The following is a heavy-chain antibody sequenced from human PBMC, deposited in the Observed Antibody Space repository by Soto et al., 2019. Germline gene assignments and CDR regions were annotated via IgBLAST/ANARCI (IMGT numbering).Heavy chain of an antibody. D-gene: IGHD3-16*01. V-gene: IGHV1-69*13. CDR1: GGTFSSYA. Sequence: SVKVSCKASGGTFSSYAISWVRQAPGQGLEWVGGIIPIFGTANYAQKFQGRVTITADESTSTAYMELSSLRSEDTAVYYCAHLNRFGELSFGWFDPWGQGTLVTVSS. CDR2: IIPIFGTA. J-gene: IGHJ5*02. CDR3: AHLNRFGELSFGWFDP.